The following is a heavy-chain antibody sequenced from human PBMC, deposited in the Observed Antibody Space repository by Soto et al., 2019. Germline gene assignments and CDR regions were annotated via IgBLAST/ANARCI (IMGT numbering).Heavy chain of an antibody. J-gene: IGHJ6*02. CDR3: ASGIAAAGTIYYYGMDV. D-gene: IGHD6-13*01. V-gene: IGHV1-8*01. Sequence: EASVKVSCKASGYTFTSYDINWVRQATGQGLEWMGWMNPNSGNTGYAQKFQGRVTMTRNTSISTAYMELSSLRSEDTAVYYCASGIAAAGTIYYYGMDVWGQGTTVTVSS. CDR1: GYTFTSYD. CDR2: MNPNSGNT.